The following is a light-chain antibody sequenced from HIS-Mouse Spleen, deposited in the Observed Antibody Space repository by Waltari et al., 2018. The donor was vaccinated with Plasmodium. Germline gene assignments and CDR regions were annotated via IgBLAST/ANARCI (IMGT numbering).Light chain of an antibody. Sequence: VLTQSPGTLSLSPGERATLSCRASQSVSSSYLAWYQQKPGQAPRLLIYGASSRATGIPDRFSGSGSGTDFTLTISRLEPEDIATYYCQQYDNLPPYTFGQGTKLEIK. V-gene: IGKV3-20*01. CDR1: QSVSSSY. J-gene: IGKJ2*01. CDR2: GAS. CDR3: QQYDNLPPYT.